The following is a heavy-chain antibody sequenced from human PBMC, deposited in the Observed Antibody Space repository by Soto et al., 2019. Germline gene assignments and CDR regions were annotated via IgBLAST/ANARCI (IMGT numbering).Heavy chain of an antibody. CDR1: GGSISSSSYY. V-gene: IGHV4-39*01. CDR2: IYYSGST. Sequence: SETLCLTCTVSGGSISSSSYYWGWIRQPPGKGLEWIGSIYYSGSTYYNPSLKSRVTISVDTSKNQFSLKLSSVTAADTAVYYCARLGYYDFWSGNYYYYGMDVWGKGTTVT. D-gene: IGHD3-3*01. CDR3: ARLGYYDFWSGNYYYYGMDV. J-gene: IGHJ6*04.